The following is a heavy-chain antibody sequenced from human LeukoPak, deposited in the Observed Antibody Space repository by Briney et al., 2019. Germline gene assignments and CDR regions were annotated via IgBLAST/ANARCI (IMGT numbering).Heavy chain of an antibody. CDR3: ARDMGSSSWHASDV. V-gene: IGHV3-33*01. Sequence: GGSLRLSCAASGFTFSTYGMHWVRQAPGKGLEWVAYDGGVQYYADSVTGRFTISRDNSKNTLYLQMSSLRAEDTALYYCARDMGSSSWHASDVWGRGTMVTVSS. J-gene: IGHJ3*01. CDR1: GFTFSTYG. D-gene: IGHD6-13*01. CDR2: YDGGVQ.